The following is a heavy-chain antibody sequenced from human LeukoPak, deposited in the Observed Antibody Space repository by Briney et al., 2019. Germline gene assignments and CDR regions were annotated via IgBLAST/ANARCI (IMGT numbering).Heavy chain of an antibody. D-gene: IGHD3-10*01. CDR3: AKWAVLLWFGESSSGYYFDY. CDR2: VSYDGSKK. CDR1: AFTFSNYG. J-gene: IGHJ4*02. V-gene: IGHV3-30*18. Sequence: PGGSLRLSCAASAFTFSNYGLHWVRQAPGKGLEWVAVVSYDGSKKYYADSVKGRFTISRDNSKNTLYLQMNSLRAEDTAVYYCAKWAVLLWFGESSSGYYFDYWGQGALVTVSS.